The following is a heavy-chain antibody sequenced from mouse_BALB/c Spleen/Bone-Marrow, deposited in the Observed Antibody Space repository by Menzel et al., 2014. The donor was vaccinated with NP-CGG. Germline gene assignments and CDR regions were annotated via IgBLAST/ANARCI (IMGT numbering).Heavy chain of an antibody. Sequence: VKLMESGAGLVKPGASVKLSCKASGYTFTEYIIHWVKQRSGQGLEWIGWFYPGSGSIKYNEKFKDKATLTADKSSSTVYMELSRLTSEDSAVYLCARHGYGSSAWFAYWGQGTLVTVSA. CDR2: FYPGSGSI. D-gene: IGHD1-1*01. CDR1: GYTFTEYI. J-gene: IGHJ3*01. CDR3: ARHGYGSSAWFAY. V-gene: IGHV1-62-2*01.